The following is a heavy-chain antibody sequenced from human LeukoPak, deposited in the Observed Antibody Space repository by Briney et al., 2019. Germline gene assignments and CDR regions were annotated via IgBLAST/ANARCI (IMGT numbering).Heavy chain of an antibody. CDR1: GYSFINYW. D-gene: IGHD1-1*01. J-gene: IGHJ4*02. CDR2: VYPRDSTT. V-gene: IGHV5-51*01. Sequence: GESLKISCEGSGYSFINYWIAWVRQIPGKGLEWMGIVYPRDSTTKYSPSFQGQVTISADKSINTAYLQWGSLKASDTAIYYCARRGPATERSPIDYWGQGTLVTVSS. CDR3: ARRGPATERSPIDY.